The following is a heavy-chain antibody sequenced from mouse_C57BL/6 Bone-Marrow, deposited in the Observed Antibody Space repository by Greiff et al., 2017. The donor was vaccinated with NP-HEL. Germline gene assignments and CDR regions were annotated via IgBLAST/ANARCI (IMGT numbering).Heavy chain of an antibody. CDR3: ARETYYGSSFDY. CDR2: IDPSDSYT. V-gene: IGHV1-69*01. CDR1: GYTFTSYG. Sequence: QVQLQQSGAELARPGASVKLSCKASGYTFTSYGISWVKQRTGQGLEWIGEIDPSDSYTNYNQKFKGKSTLTVDKSSSTAYMQLSSLTSEDSAVYYCARETYYGSSFDYWGQGTTLTVSS. J-gene: IGHJ2*01. D-gene: IGHD1-1*01.